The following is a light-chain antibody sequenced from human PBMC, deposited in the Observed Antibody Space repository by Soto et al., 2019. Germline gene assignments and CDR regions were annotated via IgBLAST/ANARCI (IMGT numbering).Light chain of an antibody. CDR1: SSDVGAYRY. Sequence: QSALTQPASGSGSPGQSITISCTGTSSDVGAYRYVSWYQQHPGKAPKLIIYEVSNRPSGVSNRFPGSKSGNTASLTVSELQAEDEADYYCSSYTTTNTLVFGTGTKVTVL. CDR2: EVS. J-gene: IGLJ1*01. CDR3: SSYTTTNTLV. V-gene: IGLV2-14*01.